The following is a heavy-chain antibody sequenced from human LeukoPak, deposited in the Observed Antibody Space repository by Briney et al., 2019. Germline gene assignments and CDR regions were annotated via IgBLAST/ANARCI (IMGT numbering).Heavy chain of an antibody. Sequence: SQTLSLTCAISGDSVSSNSAAWNWIRQSPSRGLEWLGRTYYRSKWYNDYAVSVKSRITINPDTSKNQFSLQLNSVTPEDTAVYYCARDYGDDILTGYRSSYYYYYMDVWGKGTTVTVSS. D-gene: IGHD3-9*01. CDR2: TYYRSKWYN. CDR3: ARDYGDDILTGYRSSYYYYYMDV. V-gene: IGHV6-1*01. J-gene: IGHJ6*03. CDR1: GDSVSSNSAA.